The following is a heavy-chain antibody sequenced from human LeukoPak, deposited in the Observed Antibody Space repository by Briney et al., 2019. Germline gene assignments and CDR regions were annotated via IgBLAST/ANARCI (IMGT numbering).Heavy chain of an antibody. CDR1: GYSFSNYW. Sequence: GESLKVSCNGSGYSFSNYWIGWVRQMPGKGLECMGIIYPGDSDARYSPSFQGHVTISVDRFLRVAYLQWSSLKASDFGIYYCARYYDSSSYYNTFEIWGQGTMVTVSS. D-gene: IGHD3-22*01. V-gene: IGHV5-51*01. CDR3: ARYYDSSSYYNTFEI. J-gene: IGHJ3*02. CDR2: IYPGDSDA.